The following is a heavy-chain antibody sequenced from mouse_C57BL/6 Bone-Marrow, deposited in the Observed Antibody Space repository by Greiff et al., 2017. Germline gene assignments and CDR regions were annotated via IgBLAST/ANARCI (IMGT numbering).Heavy chain of an antibody. V-gene: IGHV1-50*01. CDR2: IDPSDSYT. Sequence: VQLQQPGAELVKPGASVKLSCKASGYTFTSYWMQWVKQRPGQGLEWIGEIDPSDSYTNYNQKFKGKATLTVDTSSSTAYMQLGSLTSEDSAVYYCAREGGLSGDFDYWGQGTTLTVSS. CDR1: GYTFTSYW. J-gene: IGHJ2*01. D-gene: IGHD3-1*01. CDR3: AREGGLSGDFDY.